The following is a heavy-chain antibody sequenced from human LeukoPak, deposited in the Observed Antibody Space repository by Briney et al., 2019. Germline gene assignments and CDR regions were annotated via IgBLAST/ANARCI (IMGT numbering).Heavy chain of an antibody. V-gene: IGHV3-21*01. CDR2: ISSSSSYI. CDR3: ARLARYYYDSSGYSNNDDY. CDR1: GFTFSSYG. Sequence: GGSLRLSCAASGFTFSSYGMHWVRQAPGKGLEWVSSISSSSSYIYYADSVKGRFTISRDNAKNSLYLQMNSLRAEDTAVYYCARLARYYYDSSGYSNNDDYWGQGTLVTVSS. J-gene: IGHJ4*02. D-gene: IGHD3-22*01.